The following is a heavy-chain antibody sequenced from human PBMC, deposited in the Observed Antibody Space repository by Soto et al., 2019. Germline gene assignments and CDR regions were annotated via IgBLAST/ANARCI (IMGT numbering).Heavy chain of an antibody. J-gene: IGHJ4*02. Sequence: GESLKISCKGSGYSFTSYWIGWVRQMPGKGLEWMGIIYPGDSDTRYSPSFQGQVTISADKSISTAYLQWSSLKASDTAMYYCARTPAGPFGYYGSGSQLDYWGQGTLVTVSS. CDR3: ARTPAGPFGYYGSGSQLDY. D-gene: IGHD3-10*01. CDR1: GYSFTSYW. CDR2: IYPGDSDT. V-gene: IGHV5-51*01.